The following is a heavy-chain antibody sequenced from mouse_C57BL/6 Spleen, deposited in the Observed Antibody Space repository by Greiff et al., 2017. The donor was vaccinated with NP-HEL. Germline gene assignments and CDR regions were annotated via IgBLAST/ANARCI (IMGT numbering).Heavy chain of an antibody. Sequence: EVKLQESGPGMVKPSQSLSLTCTVTGYSITSGYDWHWIRHFPGNKLEWMGYISYSGSTNYNPSLKSRISITHDTSKNHFFLKLNSVTTEDTATYYCAAIYDGYLAWFAYWGQGTLVTVSA. J-gene: IGHJ3*01. CDR3: AAIYDGYLAWFAY. CDR1: GYSITSGYD. CDR2: ISYSGST. V-gene: IGHV3-1*01. D-gene: IGHD2-3*01.